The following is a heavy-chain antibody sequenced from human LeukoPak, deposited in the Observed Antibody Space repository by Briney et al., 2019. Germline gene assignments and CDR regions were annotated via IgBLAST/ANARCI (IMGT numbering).Heavy chain of an antibody. V-gene: IGHV3-33*01. CDR2: IWYDGSNK. Sequence: GRSLRLSGAVSGFTFSSYGMHWVRQAPGKGLEWVAVIWYDGSNKFYADSVKGRFTISRDNSKNTLYLQMNSLRAEDTAVYYCARDAYYYGSGSYVDEWGQGTLVTVSS. CDR1: GFTFSSYG. D-gene: IGHD3-10*01. CDR3: ARDAYYYGSGSYVDE. J-gene: IGHJ4*02.